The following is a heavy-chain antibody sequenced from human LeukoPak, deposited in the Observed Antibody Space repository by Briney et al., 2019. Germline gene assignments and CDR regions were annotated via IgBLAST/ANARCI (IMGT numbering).Heavy chain of an antibody. CDR2: ISAYNGNT. Sequence: ASVKVSCKASGYTFTSYGISWVRQAPGQGLEWMGWISAYNGNTNYAQKLQGRVTMTTDTSTSTAYMELRSLRSDDTAVYYCARDMVSYYDSSGSPFDYWGQGTLVTVSS. CDR1: GYTFTSYG. D-gene: IGHD3-22*01. J-gene: IGHJ4*02. CDR3: ARDMVSYYDSSGSPFDY. V-gene: IGHV1-18*01.